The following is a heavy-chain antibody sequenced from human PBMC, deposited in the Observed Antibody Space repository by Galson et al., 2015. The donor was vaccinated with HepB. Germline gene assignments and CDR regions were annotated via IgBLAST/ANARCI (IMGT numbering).Heavy chain of an antibody. CDR2: IYYRDKGDN. CDR1: GDSVSSNSAA. CDR3: ATRYYDS. V-gene: IGHV6-1*01. J-gene: IGHJ4*02. Sequence: CAISGDSVSSNSAAWNWIRQSSSRGLEWLGRIYYRDKGDNEYEVSVKSRIDINPDTSKNQFSLRLDSVTPEDTAIYYCATRYYDSWGQGTLVTVSS.